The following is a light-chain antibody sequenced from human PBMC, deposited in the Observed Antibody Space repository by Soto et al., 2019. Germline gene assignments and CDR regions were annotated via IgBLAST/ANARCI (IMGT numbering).Light chain of an antibody. Sequence: EIVLTQSPGTLSLSPGERATLSCRASQSVSSSYLAWYQQKPGQAPRLLIYGASSRATGIPDRFSGSGPGTDFPTTISRLEPDDFAVYYCQQYGSSPLMYTFGQGTKLEIK. J-gene: IGKJ2*01. CDR1: QSVSSSY. CDR3: QQYGSSPLMYT. CDR2: GAS. V-gene: IGKV3-20*01.